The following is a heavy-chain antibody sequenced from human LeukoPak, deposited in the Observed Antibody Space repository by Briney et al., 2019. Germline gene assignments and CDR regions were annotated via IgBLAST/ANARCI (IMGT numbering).Heavy chain of an antibody. V-gene: IGHV1-2*02. CDR2: INPNSGGT. D-gene: IGHD2-8*02. CDR3: ARDTVRAGDSYFNWFDP. J-gene: IGHJ5*02. CDR1: GYTFTGYY. Sequence: ASVKVSCKASGYTFTGYYMHWVRQAPGQGLEWMGWINPNSGGTNYAQKFQGRVTMTRDTSISTAYMELSRLRSDDTAVYYCARDTVRAGDSYFNWFDPWGQGTLVTVSS.